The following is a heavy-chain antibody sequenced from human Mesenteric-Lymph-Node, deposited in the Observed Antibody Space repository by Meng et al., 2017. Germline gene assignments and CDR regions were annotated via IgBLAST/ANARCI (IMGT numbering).Heavy chain of an antibody. CDR3: ASHDYGLPFDY. CDR1: GFTFSFYW. J-gene: IGHJ4*02. CDR2: IKYDGSEK. D-gene: IGHD4-17*01. V-gene: IGHV3-7*01. Sequence: GESLKISCASSGFTFSFYWMTWLRQAPGQGLEWVANIKYDGSEKYYVDSVKGRFTISRDNAKNSLYLQMNSLRAEDTAVYYCASHDYGLPFDYWGQGTLVTVSS.